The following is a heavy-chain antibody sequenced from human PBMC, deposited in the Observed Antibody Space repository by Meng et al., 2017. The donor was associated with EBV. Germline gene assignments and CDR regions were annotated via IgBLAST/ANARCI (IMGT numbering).Heavy chain of an antibody. V-gene: IGHV1-18*01. CDR1: GYTFTSYG. CDR2: ISAYNGNT. CDR3: ARGLDYFDY. Sequence: QVPIVQFGAGVKKTGAAVTVSCKASGYTFTSYGISWVRQAPGQGLEWMGWISAYNGNTNYAQKLQGRVTMTTDTSTSTAYIELRSLRSDDTAVYYCARGLDYFDYWGQGTLVTVSS. J-gene: IGHJ4*02.